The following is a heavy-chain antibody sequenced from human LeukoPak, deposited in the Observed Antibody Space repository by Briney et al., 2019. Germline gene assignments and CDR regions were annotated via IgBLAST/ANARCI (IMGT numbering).Heavy chain of an antibody. Sequence: ASDKVYPKASGHTFTGYYMHWVREAPRQGLAWMRRINPKSGGTNYAQKFQGRVTTTRATSISTGYMKLSRLRSDDTAGYCCGRSGYSYGRIDFDYWGQGTLVTV. CDR1: GHTFTGYY. D-gene: IGHD5-18*01. J-gene: IGHJ4*02. V-gene: IGHV1-2*06. CDR2: INPKSGGT. CDR3: GRSGYSYGRIDFDY.